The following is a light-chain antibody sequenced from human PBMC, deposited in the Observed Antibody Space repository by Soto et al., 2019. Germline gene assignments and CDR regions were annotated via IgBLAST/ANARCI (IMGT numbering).Light chain of an antibody. CDR3: SSYAGSKSLV. CDR1: SSDVGGYNY. V-gene: IGLV2-8*01. CDR2: EVN. Sequence: QSVLTQPPSASGSPGQSVTISCTGTSSDVGGYNYVSWYQHLPGKAPKLMIYEVNKRPSGVPDRFSGSKSGNTASLTVSGLQAEDEADYYCSSYAGSKSLVFGGGTKVTVL. J-gene: IGLJ2*01.